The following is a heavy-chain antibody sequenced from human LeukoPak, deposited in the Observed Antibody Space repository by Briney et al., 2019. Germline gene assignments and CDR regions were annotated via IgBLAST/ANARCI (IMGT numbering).Heavy chain of an antibody. V-gene: IGHV3-7*04. CDR3: ARGSTSAN. D-gene: IGHD2/OR15-2a*01. CDR2: INQDGSEK. CDR1: GFTFGDFG. Sequence: GGSLRLSCETSGFTFGDFGLAWVRQLPGKGLEWVANINQDGSEKYYVDSVKGRFTISRDNAKHSLYLQVNSLRADDTAVYFCARGSTSANWGQGTLVTVSS. J-gene: IGHJ4*02.